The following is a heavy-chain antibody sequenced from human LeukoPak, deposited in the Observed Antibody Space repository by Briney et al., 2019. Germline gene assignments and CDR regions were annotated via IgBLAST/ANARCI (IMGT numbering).Heavy chain of an antibody. V-gene: IGHV3-23*01. Sequence: PGGSLRLSCAASGFTFSSYGMHWVRQAPGRGLEWVSTISGSAYSTYYADSVKGRFAISRDNSKNTLYLQMSSLRAEDTAVYYCAKHSTAWYGGYWGQGTLVTVSS. CDR1: GFTFSSYG. J-gene: IGHJ4*02. CDR3: AKHSTAWYGGY. CDR2: ISGSAYST. D-gene: IGHD6-19*01.